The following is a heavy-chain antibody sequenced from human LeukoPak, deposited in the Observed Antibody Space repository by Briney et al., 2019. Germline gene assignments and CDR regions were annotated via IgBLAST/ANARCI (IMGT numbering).Heavy chain of an antibody. CDR2: IIPIFGTA. CDR3: ARGGYGSTYYFDY. CDR1: GGTFSSYA. D-gene: IGHD2-15*01. Sequence: ASVKVSCKASGGTFSSYAISWVRQAPGQGLEWVGGIIPIFGTANYAQKFQGRVTITADKSTSTAYLELRSLRSEDTAVYYCARGGYGSTYYFDYWGQGTLVTVSS. J-gene: IGHJ4*02. V-gene: IGHV1-69*06.